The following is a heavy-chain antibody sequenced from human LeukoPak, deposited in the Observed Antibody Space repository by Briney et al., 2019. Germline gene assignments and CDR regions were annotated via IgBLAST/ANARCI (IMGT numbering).Heavy chain of an antibody. CDR3: ATRSSSGRSLYYYMDV. CDR1: GYTLTELS. Sequence: ASVKVSCKVSGYTLTELSMHWVRQAPGKGLEWMGGFDPEDGETIYAQKFQGRVTMTEDTSTDTAYMELSSLRSEDTAVYYCATRSSSGRSLYYYMDVWGKGTTVTVSS. V-gene: IGHV1-24*01. J-gene: IGHJ6*03. CDR2: FDPEDGET. D-gene: IGHD6-19*01.